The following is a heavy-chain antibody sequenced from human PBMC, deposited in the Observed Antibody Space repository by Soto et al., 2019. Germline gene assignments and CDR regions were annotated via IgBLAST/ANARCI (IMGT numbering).Heavy chain of an antibody. CDR3: ARDLGYCRSGTCQREWFXX. D-gene: IGHD2-15*01. Sequence: QVQLVQSGAEVKKPGTSVKVSCTASGYTFSSHGISWVRQAPGQGLQWIGWVSGDNGNTNYAQSLQGRVTMTTDTSTNTGHMELRSLRSDDTAVYYCARDLGYCRSGTCQREWFXXWXXXXXVIVSS. J-gene: IGHJ5*01. CDR1: GYTFSSHG. CDR2: VSGDNGNT. V-gene: IGHV1-18*01.